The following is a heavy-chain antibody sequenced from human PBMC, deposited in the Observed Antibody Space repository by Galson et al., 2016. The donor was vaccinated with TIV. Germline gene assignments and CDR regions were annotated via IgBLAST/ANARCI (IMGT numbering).Heavy chain of an antibody. CDR2: MNPNSGNT. V-gene: IGHV1-8*02. D-gene: IGHD4-17*01. CDR3: ARSGDYGDY. Sequence: VKVSCKASGYTFTSYDINWVRQATGQELEWMGWMNPNSGNTGYAQKFRGRVTMTRNTSVRTAYMELSSLRSEDTAVYYCARSGDYGDYWGQGTLVTVSS. J-gene: IGHJ4*02. CDR1: GYTFTSYD.